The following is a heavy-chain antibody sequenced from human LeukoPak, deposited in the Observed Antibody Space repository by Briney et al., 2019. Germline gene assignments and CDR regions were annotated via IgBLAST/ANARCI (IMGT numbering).Heavy chain of an antibody. CDR3: AREAPARYDGMDV. CDR2: IYYSWST. CDR1: GGSISSYY. D-gene: IGHD1-14*01. V-gene: IGHV4-59*01. Sequence: SETLSPTCTVSGGSISSYYWSWIREPPGKGLEWIGYIYYSWSTNYNPSLKSRVTISVDTSKNQFSLKLSSVTAADTAVYYCAREAPARYDGMDVWGQGTTVTVSS. J-gene: IGHJ6*02.